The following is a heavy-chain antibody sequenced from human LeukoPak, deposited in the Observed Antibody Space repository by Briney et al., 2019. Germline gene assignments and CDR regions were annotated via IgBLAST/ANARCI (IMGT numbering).Heavy chain of an antibody. CDR1: GYTFTIYG. CDR3: ARSIVVVPAASCMDV. CDR2: ISAYNGNT. J-gene: IGHJ6*02. V-gene: IGHV1-18*01. Sequence: ASVTVSFTASGYTFTIYGISWVRQAPGQGIEWVGWISAYNGNTNYAQKLQGRVTMTTDTSTSTAYMELRSLRSDDTSVYYCARSIVVVPAASCMDVWGQGTTVTVSS. D-gene: IGHD2-2*01.